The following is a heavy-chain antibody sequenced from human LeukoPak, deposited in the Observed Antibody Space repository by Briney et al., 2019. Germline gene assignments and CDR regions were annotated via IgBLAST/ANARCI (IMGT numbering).Heavy chain of an antibody. Sequence: WASVKVSCKASGYTFTGYYMHWVRQAPGQGLEWMGWINPNSGGTNYAQKFQGRVTMTRDTSISTAYMELSRLRSDDTAVYYCARVDFYGSGSYYRNWGQGTLVTVSS. CDR3: ARVDFYGSGSYYRN. D-gene: IGHD3-10*01. CDR2: INPNSGGT. CDR1: GYTFTGYY. J-gene: IGHJ4*02. V-gene: IGHV1-2*02.